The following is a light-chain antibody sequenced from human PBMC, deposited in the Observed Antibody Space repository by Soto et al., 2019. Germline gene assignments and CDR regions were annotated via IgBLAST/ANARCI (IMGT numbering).Light chain of an antibody. V-gene: IGKV3-20*01. CDR2: DAS. CDR1: QSVINNY. Sequence: EIVLTQAPGTLSLSTGERATLSCRASQSVINNYLAWYQQKAGQAPRLLIYDASTRATGIPDRFSGSGSGTDFTLTISSLQPEDFATYYCQQLNSYPRSFGQGTQLEIK. CDR3: QQLNSYPRS. J-gene: IGKJ5*01.